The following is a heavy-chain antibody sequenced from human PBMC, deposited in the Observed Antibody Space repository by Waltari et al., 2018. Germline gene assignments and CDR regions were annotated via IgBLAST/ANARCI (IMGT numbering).Heavy chain of an antibody. CDR1: GGSIITYY. CDR2: VYYTGST. J-gene: IGHJ4*02. CDR3: ARGEDRFDY. Sequence: QVQLQESGPGLVKPSETLSLSCTVSGGSIITYYWSWIRQPPGQGLEWIGYVYYTGSTTYNPSLRSRVTISVDTSKYQFSLKVTSVTPADTAVYYCARGEDRFDYWGQGTLVTVSS. V-gene: IGHV4-59*01.